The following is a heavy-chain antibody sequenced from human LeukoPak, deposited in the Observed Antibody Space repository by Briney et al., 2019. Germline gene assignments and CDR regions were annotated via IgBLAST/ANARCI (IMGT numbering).Heavy chain of an antibody. Sequence: GGSLRLSCAASGFTVSSNYMSWVRQAPGKGLEWVSLIYNGGRTYYAVSVKGRFAVSRVNSKNTLYLQMNSLRAEDTAVYYCARDLGPLATTLVTQTFDYWGQGTLVTDSS. CDR3: ARDLGPLATTLVTQTFDY. CDR2: IYNGGRT. D-gene: IGHD4-23*01. CDR1: GFTVSSNY. V-gene: IGHV3-66*01. J-gene: IGHJ4*02.